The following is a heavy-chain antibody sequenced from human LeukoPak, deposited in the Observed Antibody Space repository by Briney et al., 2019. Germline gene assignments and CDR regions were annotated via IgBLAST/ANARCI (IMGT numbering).Heavy chain of an antibody. V-gene: IGHV4-34*01. Sequence: SETLSLTCAVYGGSFSGYYWSWIRQPPGKGLEWIGEINYSGSTNYNPSLKSRVTISVDTSKNQFSLKLSSVTAADTAVYYCAENYDYYYYGMDVWGQGTTVTVSS. CDR3: AENYDYYYYGMDV. D-gene: IGHD3-16*01. CDR2: INYSGST. CDR1: GGSFSGYY. J-gene: IGHJ6*02.